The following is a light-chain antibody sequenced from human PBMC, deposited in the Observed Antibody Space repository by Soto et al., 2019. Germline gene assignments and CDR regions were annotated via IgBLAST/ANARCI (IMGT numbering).Light chain of an antibody. Sequence: DIQMTQSPSSLSAFVGDRVTITCRASQSISSNLHWYQQKSGKAPNLLISAASNLQSGVPSRFTGSGSGTDFTLTISSLQPEDFATYYCQQSYSTPRTFGQGTKVDI. CDR3: QQSYSTPRT. J-gene: IGKJ1*01. CDR2: AAS. CDR1: QSISSN. V-gene: IGKV1-39*01.